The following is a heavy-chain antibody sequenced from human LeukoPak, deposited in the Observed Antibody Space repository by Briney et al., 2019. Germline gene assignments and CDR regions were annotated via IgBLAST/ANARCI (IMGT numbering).Heavy chain of an antibody. CDR3: ARQTRTMIVVVIRLDAFDI. CDR1: GGSISSSSYY. CDR2: IYYSGST. V-gene: IGHV4-39*01. J-gene: IGHJ3*02. Sequence: SDTLSLTCTVSGGSISSSSYYWGWIRQPPGKGLEWFGSIYYSGSTYYNPSLKSRVTISVDTSKNQFSLKLSSVTAADTAVYYCARQTRTMIVVVIRLDAFDIWGQGTMVTVSS. D-gene: IGHD3-22*01.